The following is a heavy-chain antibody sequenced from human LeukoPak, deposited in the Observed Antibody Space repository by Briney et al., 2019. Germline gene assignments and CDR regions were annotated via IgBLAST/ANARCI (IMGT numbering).Heavy chain of an antibody. D-gene: IGHD2-2*01. CDR2: IYYSGST. CDR1: GGSISSGGYS. CDR3: AREAPAGTVMDV. V-gene: IGHV4-61*08. J-gene: IGHJ6*02. Sequence: SETLSLTCAVSGGSISSGGYSWSWIRQPPGRGLEWIGYIYYSGSTNYNPSLKSRVNISVDTSKNQFSLKLSSVTAADTAVYYCAREAPAGTVMDVWGQGTTVTVS.